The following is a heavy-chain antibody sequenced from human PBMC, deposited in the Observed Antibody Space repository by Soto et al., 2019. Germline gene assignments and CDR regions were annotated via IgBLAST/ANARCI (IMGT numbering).Heavy chain of an antibody. Sequence: QVQLQESGPGLVKPSQTLSLTCTVSGGSICSGDYYWSWIRQHPGKGLEWIGYIYYSGSTYYNPSLKSRVTISVATSKNPFSLKLSSVTAAETAVYYCARWWSGSRQGFDPWGQGTLVTVSS. CDR2: IYYSGST. CDR1: GGSICSGDYY. J-gene: IGHJ5*02. V-gene: IGHV4-31*03. D-gene: IGHD3-3*01. CDR3: ARWWSGSRQGFDP.